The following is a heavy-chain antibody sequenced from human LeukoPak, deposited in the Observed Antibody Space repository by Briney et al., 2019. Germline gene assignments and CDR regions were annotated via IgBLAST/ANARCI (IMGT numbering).Heavy chain of an antibody. Sequence: GGSLRLSCAASGFNFNDFYMSWIRQAPGKGLEWISYISGSGTTIYYADSVKGRFTISRDNAKNSLYLQMNSLRAEDTAVYYCVRDKNWAFDYWGQGTLVTVSS. V-gene: IGHV3-11*04. D-gene: IGHD7-27*01. CDR2: ISGSGTTI. CDR1: GFNFNDFY. J-gene: IGHJ4*02. CDR3: VRDKNWAFDY.